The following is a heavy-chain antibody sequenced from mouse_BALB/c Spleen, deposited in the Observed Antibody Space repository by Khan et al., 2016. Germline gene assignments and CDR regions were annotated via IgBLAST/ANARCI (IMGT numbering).Heavy chain of an antibody. V-gene: IGHV3-2*02. CDR2: ISYSGST. CDR1: GYSITSDYA. J-gene: IGHJ2*01. Sequence: EVQLQESGPGLVKPSQSLSLTCTVTGYSITSDYAWNWIRQFPVNKLDWMGYISYSGSTSYNPSLKSRISITRDTSKNQFLLQLNSVTTEDTATYFGARAYYGSSYFGYWGQGTTLTVSS. CDR3: ARAYYGSSYFGY. D-gene: IGHD1-1*01.